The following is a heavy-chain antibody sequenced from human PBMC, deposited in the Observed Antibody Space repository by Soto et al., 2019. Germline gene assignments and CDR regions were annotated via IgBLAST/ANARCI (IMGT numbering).Heavy chain of an antibody. CDR2: ISFDDGKDK. V-gene: IGHV3-30*18. CDR3: AQEKYGCSANYNYGMDV. CDR1: GFTFSDYG. Sequence: VQLVESGGGVVQPGRSLRLSCAASGFTFSDYGMHWVRQAPGKGLEWVTFISFDDGKDKFYSDTVRGRFTISKDNFKNTLSLQMNGLRPEDTAISYCAQEKYGCSANYNYGMDVWGQGPTVPVSS. D-gene: IGHD4-17*01. J-gene: IGHJ6*02.